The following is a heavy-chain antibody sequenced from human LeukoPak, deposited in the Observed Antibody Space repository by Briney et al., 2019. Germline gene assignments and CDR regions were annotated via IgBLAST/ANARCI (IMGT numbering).Heavy chain of an antibody. V-gene: IGHV7-4-1*02. Sequence: ASVKVSCKASGYTLTSYAMNWVRQAPGQGLEWKGSINTNTGNPTYAQGFTGRFVFSLDTSVSTAYLQISSLKAEDTAVYYCARSTGYDILTGYSPYGMDVWGQGTTVTVSS. J-gene: IGHJ6*02. CDR1: GYTLTSYA. CDR3: ARSTGYDILTGYSPYGMDV. D-gene: IGHD3-9*01. CDR2: INTNTGNP.